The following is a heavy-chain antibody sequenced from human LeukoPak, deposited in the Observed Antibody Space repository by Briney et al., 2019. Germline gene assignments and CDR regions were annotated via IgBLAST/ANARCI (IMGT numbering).Heavy chain of an antibody. CDR3: ASPRMVATYGFDY. V-gene: IGHV4-4*02. CDR1: GGSISSSNW. J-gene: IGHJ4*02. D-gene: IGHD5-12*01. CDR2: IYHSGST. Sequence: SGTLSLTCAVSGGSISSSNWWSWIRQPPGKGLEWIGEIYHSGSTNYNPSLKSRVTISVDTSKNQFSLKLSSVTAADTAVYYCASPRMVATYGFDYWGQGTLVTVSS.